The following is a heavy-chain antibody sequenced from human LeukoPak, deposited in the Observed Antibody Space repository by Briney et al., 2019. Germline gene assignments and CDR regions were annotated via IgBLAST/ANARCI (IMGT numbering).Heavy chain of an antibody. CDR2: NSGSGGDT. Sequence: GGSLRLSCAASGFTFSSYPMSWVRQAPGKGLEWVSANSGSGGDTYYADSVKGRFTISRDNSKNTLYLQMNSLRAEDTALYYCATSSGWYPKYFDYWGQGTLVTVSS. CDR3: ATSSGWYPKYFDY. CDR1: GFTFSSYP. J-gene: IGHJ4*02. V-gene: IGHV3-23*01. D-gene: IGHD6-19*01.